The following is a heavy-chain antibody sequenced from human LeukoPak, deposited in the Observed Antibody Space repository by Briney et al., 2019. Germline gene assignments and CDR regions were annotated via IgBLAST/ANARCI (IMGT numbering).Heavy chain of an antibody. J-gene: IGHJ6*03. CDR3: ARAKAYDYSNSYYYYYYMDV. V-gene: IGHV3-48*01. CDR2: ISSSSSTI. CDR1: GFTFSSYS. Sequence: GGSLRLSCAASGFTFSSYSMNWVRQAPGKGLEWVSYISSSSSTIYYADSVKGRFTISRDNAKNSLYLQMDSLRAEDTAVYYCARAKAYDYSNSYYYYYYMDVWGKGTTVTVSS. D-gene: IGHD4-11*01.